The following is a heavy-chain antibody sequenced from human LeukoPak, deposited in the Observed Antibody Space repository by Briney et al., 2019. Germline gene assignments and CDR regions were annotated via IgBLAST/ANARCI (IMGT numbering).Heavy chain of an antibody. J-gene: IGHJ3*02. CDR1: GGSFSGYY. CDR2: INHSGST. Sequence: SETLSLTCAVYGGSFSGYYWSWIRQPPGKGLEWIGEINHSGSTNYIPSLKSRVTISVDTSKNQFSLKLSSVTAADTAVYYCARDRIVGATSSLAAFDIWGQGTMVTVSS. CDR3: ARDRIVGATSSLAAFDI. V-gene: IGHV4-34*01. D-gene: IGHD1-26*01.